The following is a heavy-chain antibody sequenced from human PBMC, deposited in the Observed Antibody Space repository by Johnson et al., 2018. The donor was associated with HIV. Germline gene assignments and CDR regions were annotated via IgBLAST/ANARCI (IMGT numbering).Heavy chain of an antibody. CDR1: GFTVINNY. CDR3: ARGVGGAGDDAFDI. CDR2: MRVIDGST. V-gene: IGHV3-66*01. J-gene: IGHJ3*02. Sequence: VQLVESGGGLVQPGGSLRLSCAVSGFTVINNYMTWVRQAPGKGLEWVSSMRVIDGSTYYADSVKGRFTISRDNSKSTVYLQMNSLRAEDTALYYCARGVGGAGDDAFDIWGQGTMVTVSS. D-gene: IGHD6-19*01.